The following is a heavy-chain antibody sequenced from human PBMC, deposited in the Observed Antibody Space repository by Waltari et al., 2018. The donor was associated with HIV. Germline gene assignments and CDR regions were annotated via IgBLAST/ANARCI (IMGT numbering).Heavy chain of an antibody. CDR1: GGPISSSSYY. D-gene: IGHD3-10*01. V-gene: IGHV4-39*07. CDR2: IYYSGST. J-gene: IGHJ4*02. CDR3: ATVITMVRGVIIGGIDY. Sequence: QLQLQESGPGLVKPSETLSLTCTVSGGPISSSSYYWGWLRQPPGKGLEWIGSIYYSGSTYYNPSLKSRVTISVDTSKNQFSLKLSSVTAADTAVYYCATVITMVRGVIIGGIDYWGQGTLVTVSS.